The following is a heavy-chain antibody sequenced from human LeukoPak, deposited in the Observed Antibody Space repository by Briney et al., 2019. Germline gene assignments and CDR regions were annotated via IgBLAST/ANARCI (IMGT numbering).Heavy chain of an antibody. Sequence: GASVKVSCKXSGYTLTELSMHWVRQAPGKGLEWMGGFDPEDGEAIYAQKFQGRVTMAEDTSTDTAYMELSSLRSEDTAVYYCATELDSSGYFGAFDIWGQGTMVTVSS. D-gene: IGHD3-22*01. CDR1: GYTLTELS. CDR2: FDPEDGEA. CDR3: ATELDSSGYFGAFDI. J-gene: IGHJ3*02. V-gene: IGHV1-24*01.